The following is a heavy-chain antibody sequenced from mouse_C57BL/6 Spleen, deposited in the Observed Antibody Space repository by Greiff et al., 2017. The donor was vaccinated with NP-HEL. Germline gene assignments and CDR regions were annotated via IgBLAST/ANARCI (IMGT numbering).Heavy chain of an antibody. CDR3: TKLGRGNWYFDV. D-gene: IGHD4-1*01. V-gene: IGHV5-9-1*02. Sequence: DVMLVESGEGLVKPGGSLKLSCAASGFTFSSYAMSWVRQTPEKRLEWVAYISSGGDYIYYADTVKGRFTISRDNARNTLYLQMSSLKSEDTAMYYCTKLGRGNWYFDVWGTGTTVTVSS. CDR2: ISSGGDYI. CDR1: GFTFSSYA. J-gene: IGHJ1*03.